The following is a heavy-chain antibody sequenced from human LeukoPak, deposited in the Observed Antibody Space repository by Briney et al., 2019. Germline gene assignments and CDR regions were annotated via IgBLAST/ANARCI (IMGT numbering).Heavy chain of an antibody. D-gene: IGHD4-17*01. Sequence: PSETLALTCTVSGGSVSSGSYYGSWIRQPPGKGLEWIGYIYYSGSTNYNPSLKSRVTISVDTSKNQFSLKLSSVTAADTAVYYCARVRRGDYVPDYWGQGTLVTVSS. CDR3: ARVRRGDYVPDY. CDR2: IYYSGST. CDR1: GGSVSSGSYY. J-gene: IGHJ4*02. V-gene: IGHV4-61*01.